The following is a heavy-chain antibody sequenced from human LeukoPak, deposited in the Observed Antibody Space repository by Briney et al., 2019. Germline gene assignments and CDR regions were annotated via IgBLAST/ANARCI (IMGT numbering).Heavy chain of an antibody. D-gene: IGHD3-10*01. V-gene: IGHV3-43*02. Sequence: PGGSLRLSCAASGFTFDDHAMHWFRQAPGKGLEWVSLIGNDGSTKYADSVKGRFTISRGSSKNSLYLEMHSLRTEDTALYYCAGQTKYYYGSGSYWTAFDIWGQGTMVTVSS. J-gene: IGHJ3*02. CDR3: AGQTKYYYGSGSYWTAFDI. CDR2: IGNDGST. CDR1: GFTFDDHA.